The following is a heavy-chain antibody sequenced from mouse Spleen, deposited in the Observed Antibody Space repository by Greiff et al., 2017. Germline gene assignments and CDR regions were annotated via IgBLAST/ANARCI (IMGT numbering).Heavy chain of an antibody. D-gene: IGHD2-1*01. CDR3: AREGIYGNYLAWFAY. J-gene: IGHJ3*01. Sequence: EVQLQQSGPELVKPGASVKMSCKASGYTFTSYVMHWVKQKPGQGLEWIGYINPYNDGTKYNEKFKGKATLTSDKSSSTAYMELSSLTSEDSAVYYCAREGIYGNYLAWFAYWGQGTLVTVSA. CDR2: INPYNDGT. CDR1: GYTFTSYV. V-gene: IGHV1-14*01.